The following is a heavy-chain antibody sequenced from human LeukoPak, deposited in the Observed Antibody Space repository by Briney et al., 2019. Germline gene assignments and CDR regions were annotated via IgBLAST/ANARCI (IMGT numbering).Heavy chain of an antibody. CDR2: IIPILGIA. J-gene: IGHJ4*02. V-gene: IGHV1-69*04. CDR3: ARGPMVRGVIIDFDY. Sequence: GASVKVSCKASGGTFSSYAISWVRQAPGQGLDWMGRIIPILGIANYAQKFQGRVTITADKSTSTAYMELSSLRSEDTAVYYCARGPMVRGVIIDFDYWGQGTLVTVSS. CDR1: GGTFSSYA. D-gene: IGHD3-10*01.